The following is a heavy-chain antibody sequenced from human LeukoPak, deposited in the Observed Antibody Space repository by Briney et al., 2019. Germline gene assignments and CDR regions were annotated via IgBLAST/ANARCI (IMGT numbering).Heavy chain of an antibody. D-gene: IGHD2-15*01. V-gene: IGHV4-39*01. CDR1: GGSISDSSYY. Sequence: PSDTLSLTCTVSGGSISDSSYYWGWIRQPPGQGLEWIGSIYFSGNVYYNSSLRSRVTISDDTSKNQFSLKVTSVTAADAAVYYCAACRFCSGGNCFLGRYGMDVWGRGTTVTVSS. J-gene: IGHJ6*02. CDR2: IYFSGNV. CDR3: AACRFCSGGNCFLGRYGMDV.